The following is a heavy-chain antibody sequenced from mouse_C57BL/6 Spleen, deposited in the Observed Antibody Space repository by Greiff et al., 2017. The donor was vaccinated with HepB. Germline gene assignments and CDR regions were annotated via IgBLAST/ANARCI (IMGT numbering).Heavy chain of an antibody. CDR1: GFTFSDYY. CDR3: EREPGLKYFDV. CDR2: INYDGSST. J-gene: IGHJ1*03. V-gene: IGHV5-16*01. Sequence: EVKVVESEGGLVQPGSSMKLSCTASGFTFSDYYMAWVRQVPEKGLEWVANINYDGSSTYYLDSLKSRFIISRDNAKNILYLQMSSLKSEDTATDYCEREPGLKYFDVWGTGTTVTVSS.